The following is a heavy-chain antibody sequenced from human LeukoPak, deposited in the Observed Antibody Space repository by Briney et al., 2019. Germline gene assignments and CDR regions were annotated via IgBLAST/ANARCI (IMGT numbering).Heavy chain of an antibody. Sequence: ASVKVSCKASGYTFTSYGISWVRQAPGQGLEWMGWISAYNGNTNYAQKLQGRVTMTTDTSTSTAYMELRSLRSDDTAVYYCARDRWGRGIVVVPAAIFSSLFDYWGQGTLVTVSS. CDR1: GYTFTSYG. D-gene: IGHD2-2*02. J-gene: IGHJ4*02. V-gene: IGHV1-18*01. CDR2: ISAYNGNT. CDR3: ARDRWGRGIVVVPAAIFSSLFDY.